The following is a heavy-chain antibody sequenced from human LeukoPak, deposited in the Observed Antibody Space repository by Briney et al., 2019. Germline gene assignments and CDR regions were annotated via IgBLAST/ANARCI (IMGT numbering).Heavy chain of an antibody. Sequence: GGSLKLSCAASGFTFNGSAMHWVRQASGKGLEWVGRIRSKANSYATAYAASVKGRFTISRDDSKNTAYLQMNSLKTEDTAVYYCRVGATGSGSDYWGQGTLVTVSS. V-gene: IGHV3-73*01. CDR3: RVGATGSGSDY. J-gene: IGHJ4*02. D-gene: IGHD1-26*01. CDR1: GFTFNGSA. CDR2: IRSKANSYAT.